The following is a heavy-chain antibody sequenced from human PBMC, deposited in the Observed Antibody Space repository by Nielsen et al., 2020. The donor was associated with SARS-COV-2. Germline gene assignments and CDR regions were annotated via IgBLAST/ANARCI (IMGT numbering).Heavy chain of an antibody. Sequence: SETLSPTCTVSGGSISSYYWSWIRQLPGKGLEWIGYIYYSGSTNYNPSLKSRVTISVDTSKNQFSLKLSSVTAADTAVYYCARRLGYSGYDGEDDYWGQGTLVTVSS. J-gene: IGHJ4*02. D-gene: IGHD5-12*01. CDR2: IYYSGST. CDR1: GGSISSYY. CDR3: ARRLGYSGYDGEDDY. V-gene: IGHV4-59*08.